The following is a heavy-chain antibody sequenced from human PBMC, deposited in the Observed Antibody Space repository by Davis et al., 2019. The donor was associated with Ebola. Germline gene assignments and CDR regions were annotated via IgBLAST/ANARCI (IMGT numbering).Heavy chain of an antibody. J-gene: IGHJ6*02. V-gene: IGHV5-10-1*01. D-gene: IGHD4-11*01. Sequence: GESLKISCKGFGYSFSSYWISWVRQMPGKGLEWMGRIDLSDSYTNYSPSFQGHVTISADKSISTAYLQWSSLKASDTAMYYCARFHSNYYYYYGMDVWGQGTTVTVSS. CDR2: IDLSDSYT. CDR3: ARFHSNYYYYYGMDV. CDR1: GYSFSSYW.